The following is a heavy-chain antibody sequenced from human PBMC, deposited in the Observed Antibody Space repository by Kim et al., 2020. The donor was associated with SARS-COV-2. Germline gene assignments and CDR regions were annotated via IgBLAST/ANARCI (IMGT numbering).Heavy chain of an antibody. V-gene: IGHV6-1*01. CDR2: TYYRSKWSS. CDR3: VRYSGWYYFDY. D-gene: IGHD6-19*01. J-gene: IGHJ4*02. Sequence: SQTLSLTCVISGDSLSSNTVAWSWIRQSPSSGLEWLGRTYYRSKWSSDYAVSMKSRIIINADPSKNQFSLHLNSVTPDDTATYYCVRYSGWYYFDYWGQGTLVIVSS. CDR1: GDSLSSNTVA.